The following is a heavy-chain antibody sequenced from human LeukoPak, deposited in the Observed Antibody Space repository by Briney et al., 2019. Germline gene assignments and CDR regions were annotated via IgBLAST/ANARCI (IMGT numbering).Heavy chain of an antibody. Sequence: GGSLRLSCAASGFTFSSYWMHWVRQAPGKGLVWVSRINSDGSSTSYADSVKGRFTISRDNAKNTLYLQMNSLRAEDTAVYYCARGGSYGPPYYFDYWGQGTLVTASS. CDR3: ARGGSYGPPYYFDY. CDR1: GFTFSSYW. CDR2: INSDGSST. D-gene: IGHD5-18*01. V-gene: IGHV3-74*01. J-gene: IGHJ4*02.